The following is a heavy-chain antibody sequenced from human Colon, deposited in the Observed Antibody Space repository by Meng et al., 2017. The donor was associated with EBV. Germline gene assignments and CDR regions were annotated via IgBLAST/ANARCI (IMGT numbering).Heavy chain of an antibody. D-gene: IGHD2-21*01. V-gene: IGHV4-4*02. CDR1: GGSISSSHW. CDR3: ARVWQSLTAFFDS. Sequence: QVQLMGSGPGLVKPSGTLALTCSVSGGSISSSHWWTWVRQPPGKGLEWIGEVYHTGSTKYNPSLKSRLTISVDKSKNQFSLNLTSVTAADTAVYYCARVWQSLTAFFDSWGQGTLVTVSS. J-gene: IGHJ4*02. CDR2: VYHTGST.